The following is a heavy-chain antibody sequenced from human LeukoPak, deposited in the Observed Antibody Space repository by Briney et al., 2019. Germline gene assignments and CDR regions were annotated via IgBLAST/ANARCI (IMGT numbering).Heavy chain of an antibody. CDR3: AMYSSRPDFDY. CDR1: GGSFSSYY. CDR2: INHSGAT. J-gene: IGHJ4*02. D-gene: IGHD6-13*01. V-gene: IGHV4-34*01. Sequence: PSETLSLTCAVYGGSFSSYYWNWIRQPPGKGLEWIAEINHSGATNYNPSLKSRATISVDTSKNQFSLKLSSVTAADTAVYYCAMYSSRPDFDYWGQGTLVTVSS.